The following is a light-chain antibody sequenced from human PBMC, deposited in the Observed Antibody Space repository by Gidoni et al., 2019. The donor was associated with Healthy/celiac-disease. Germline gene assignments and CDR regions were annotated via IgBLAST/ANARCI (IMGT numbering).Light chain of an antibody. CDR2: QDS. J-gene: IGLJ2*01. CDR3: QAWDSSTSVV. Sequence: SYELTHPPSVSVSPGQTASITCSGDKLGDKYACWYQQKPGQSPVLVIYQDSKRPSGIPERFSGSNSGNTATLTIRGTQAMDEADYYCQAWDSSTSVVVGGGTKLTVL. CDR1: KLGDKY. V-gene: IGLV3-1*01.